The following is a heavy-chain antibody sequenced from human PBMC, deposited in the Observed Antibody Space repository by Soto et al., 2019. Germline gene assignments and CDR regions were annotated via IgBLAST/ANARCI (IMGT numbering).Heavy chain of an antibody. V-gene: IGHV3-33*01. Sequence: QVQLVESGGGVVQPGTSMRLSCAASGFTFSRHGMHWVRQTPGKGLEWLAVILNDASGHWYADSVKGRFTISRDNFENTWYLQMNGLRLEDTGMYYCARDDDYPDNGFDYWGQGTLVTVSS. CDR3: ARDDDYPDNGFDY. D-gene: IGHD4-17*01. J-gene: IGHJ4*02. CDR1: GFTFSRHG. CDR2: ILNDASGH.